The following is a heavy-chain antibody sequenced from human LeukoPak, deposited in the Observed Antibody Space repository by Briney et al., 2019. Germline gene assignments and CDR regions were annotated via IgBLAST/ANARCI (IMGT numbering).Heavy chain of an antibody. D-gene: IGHD2-15*01. Sequence: ASVKVSCKVSGYTLTELSMHWVRQAPGKGLEWMGWMNPNSGNTGYAQKFQGRVTMTRNTSISTAYMELSSLRSEDTAVYYCARDRYCSGGSCYSFRFDPWGQGTLVTVSS. V-gene: IGHV1-8*01. CDR3: ARDRYCSGGSCYSFRFDP. CDR2: MNPNSGNT. J-gene: IGHJ5*02. CDR1: GYTLTELS.